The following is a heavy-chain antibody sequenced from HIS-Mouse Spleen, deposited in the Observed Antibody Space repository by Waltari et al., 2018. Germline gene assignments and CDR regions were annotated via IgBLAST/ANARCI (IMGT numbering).Heavy chain of an antibody. CDR1: GYTFTGYY. CDR3: ARVESIGAGTYDAFDI. CDR2: INPNSGGS. J-gene: IGHJ3*02. Sequence: QVQLVQSGAEVKKPGASVKVSCKASGYTFTGYYMHWVRQAPGQGLEWMGWINPNSGGSNYAQKFQGRVTMTRDTSISTAYMELSRLRSDDTAVYYCARVESIGAGTYDAFDIWGQGTMVTVSS. V-gene: IGHV1-2*02. D-gene: IGHD6-19*01.